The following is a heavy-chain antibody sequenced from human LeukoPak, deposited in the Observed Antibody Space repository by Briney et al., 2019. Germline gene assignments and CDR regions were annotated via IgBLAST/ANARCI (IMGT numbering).Heavy chain of an antibody. D-gene: IGHD3-3*01. CDR2: IRYDGSNK. CDR1: GFTLSSYG. Sequence: GGSLRLSCAASGFTLSSYGMHWVRQAPGKGLEWVAFIRYDGSNKYYADSVKGRFTISRDNSKNTLYLQMNSLRAEDTAVYYCAKAFVDFWSGYYNFDYWGQGTLVTVSS. J-gene: IGHJ4*02. V-gene: IGHV3-30*02. CDR3: AKAFVDFWSGYYNFDY.